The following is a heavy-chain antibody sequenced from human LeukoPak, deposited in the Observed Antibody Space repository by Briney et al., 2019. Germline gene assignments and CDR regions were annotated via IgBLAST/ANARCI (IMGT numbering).Heavy chain of an antibody. V-gene: IGHV3-23*01. CDR3: AKAMYSGTYSGMDV. J-gene: IGHJ6*02. CDR1: EFTFNSYT. D-gene: IGHD1-26*01. CDR2: ISGSGGST. Sequence: GGSLRLSCAASEFTFNSYTMSWVRQAPGKGLEWVSAISGSGGSTYYADSVKGRFTISRDNSKNTLYLQMNSLRAEDTAVYFCAKAMYSGTYSGMDVWGQGTTVTASS.